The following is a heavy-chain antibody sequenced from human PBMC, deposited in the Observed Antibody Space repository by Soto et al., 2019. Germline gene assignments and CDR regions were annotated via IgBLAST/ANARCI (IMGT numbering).Heavy chain of an antibody. V-gene: IGHV3-30-3*01. J-gene: IGHJ6*02. CDR2: LAQDGSNP. D-gene: IGHD2-15*01. CDR3: ARGDREDILVVVGARPGEYGTDI. CDR1: GFTLGNHL. Sequence: QVQLVESGGGVVQPGGSLGLSVAASGFTLGNHLMHWFRQPPGKGREGRAVLAQDGSNPFYRNSVKGRLTVSRDNSKNTLYLYMNSLRSEDTGVYYCARGDREDILVVVGARPGEYGTDIWGQGTTVIVSS.